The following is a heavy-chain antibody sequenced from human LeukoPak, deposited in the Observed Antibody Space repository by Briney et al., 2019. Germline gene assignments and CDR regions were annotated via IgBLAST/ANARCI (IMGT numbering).Heavy chain of an antibody. V-gene: IGHV3-48*01. CDR3: ARDYTRDVYNI. J-gene: IGHJ4*02. D-gene: IGHD3-9*01. CDR1: GFTFRTYS. Sequence: GGSLRLPCAASGFTFRTYSMNWVRQAPGKGLEWVSYISTSSSTIYYADSVKGRFTISRDNAENSLYLQMNSLRVEDTAVYYCARDYTRDVYNIWGEGALVTVSS. CDR2: ISTSSSTI.